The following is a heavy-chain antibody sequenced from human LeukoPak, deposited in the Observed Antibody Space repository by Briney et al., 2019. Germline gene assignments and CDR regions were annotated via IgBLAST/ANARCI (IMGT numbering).Heavy chain of an antibody. CDR2: IRWNSGTI. CDR3: AKDIRSYYDSSAIDY. J-gene: IGHJ4*02. D-gene: IGHD3-22*01. Sequence: PGGSLRLSCAASGFTFDDYAMHWVRQAPGKGLEWVSGIRWNSGTIGYADSVKGRFTISRDNAKNSLCLQMNSLRAEDMALYYCAKDIRSYYDSSAIDYWGQGTLVTVSS. V-gene: IGHV3-9*03. CDR1: GFTFDDYA.